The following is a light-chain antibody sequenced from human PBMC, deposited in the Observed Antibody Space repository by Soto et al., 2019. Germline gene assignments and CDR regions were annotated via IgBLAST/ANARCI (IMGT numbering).Light chain of an antibody. Sequence: DTPMTQSPSTLSASVGDRVTITCRASQSISSWLAWYQQKPGKVPKLLIYKASSLESGVPSRFSGSGSGTEFTLTISSLQPDDFATYYCQQYNTYPITFGQGTRLEIK. V-gene: IGKV1-5*03. CDR1: QSISSW. CDR2: KAS. CDR3: QQYNTYPIT. J-gene: IGKJ5*01.